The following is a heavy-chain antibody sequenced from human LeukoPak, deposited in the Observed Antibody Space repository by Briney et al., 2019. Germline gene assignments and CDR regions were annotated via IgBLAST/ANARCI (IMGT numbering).Heavy chain of an antibody. V-gene: IGHV4-39*01. D-gene: IGHD6-13*01. CDR2: IYYSGST. CDR3: ARPRYSSSWYLMTAFDI. Sequence: SETLSLTCTVSGGSISSSSYDWGWIRQPPGKGLEWIGSIYYSGSTYYNPSLKSRVTISVDTSKNQFSLKLSSVTAADTAVYYCARPRYSSSWYLMTAFDIWGQGTMVTVSS. J-gene: IGHJ3*02. CDR1: GGSISSSSYD.